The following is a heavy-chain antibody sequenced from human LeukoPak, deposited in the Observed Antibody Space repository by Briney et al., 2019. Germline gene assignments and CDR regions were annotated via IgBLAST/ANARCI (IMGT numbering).Heavy chain of an antibody. Sequence: GGSLRLSCAVSGFTFSSYSMNWVSHAPGKGLEWVSSISSSSSYIYYADSVKGRFTISRDNAKNSLYLQMNSLRAEDTAVYYCAKGGWLEYWGQGTLVTVSS. J-gene: IGHJ4*02. D-gene: IGHD6-19*01. CDR3: AKGGWLEY. CDR1: GFTFSSYS. CDR2: ISSSSSYI. V-gene: IGHV3-21*01.